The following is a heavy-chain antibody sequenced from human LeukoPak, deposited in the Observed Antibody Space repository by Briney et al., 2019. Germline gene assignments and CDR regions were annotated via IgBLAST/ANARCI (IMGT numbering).Heavy chain of an antibody. CDR2: ITGGGGTA. CDR1: GVTFSSFV. J-gene: IGHJ4*02. V-gene: IGHV3-23*01. Sequence: GGSLRLSCAASGVTFSSFVMSWVRQAPGKGLERVSGITGGGGTAYYADSVKGRFTISRDNSKNTLFLQMNSLRAEDTAVYYCARGGLATDLDYWGQGTLVTVSS. CDR3: ARGGLATDLDY. D-gene: IGHD5-12*01.